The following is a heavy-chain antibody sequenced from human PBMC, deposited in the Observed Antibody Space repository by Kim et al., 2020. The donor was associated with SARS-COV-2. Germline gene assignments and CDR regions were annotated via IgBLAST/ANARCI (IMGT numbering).Heavy chain of an antibody. J-gene: IGHJ4*02. CDR2: ISTDSGYT. Sequence: ASVKVSCKTSGYTFTTYGLSWVRQATGQGLEWMGWISTDSGYTKYAQKFQDRVTLTKDTSTSTAYMELRSLMSDDTAVYFCARDRDYRFDLWGQGTLVTVSS. CDR1: GYTFTTYG. V-gene: IGHV1-18*01. CDR3: ARDRDYRFDL. D-gene: IGHD3-16*02.